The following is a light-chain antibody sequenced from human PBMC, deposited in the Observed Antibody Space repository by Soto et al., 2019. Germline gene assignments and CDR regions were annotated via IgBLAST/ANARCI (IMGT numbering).Light chain of an antibody. J-gene: IGLJ2*01. V-gene: IGLV2-14*01. Sequence: QSALTQPASVSGSPGQSITISCTGTSSDVGGYNYVSWYQLHPGKAPKLMIYEVTNRPSGVSNRFSGSKSGNTASLAISGLQAEDEADYYRSSYAGSSTLDVVFGGGTKLTVL. CDR3: SSYAGSSTLDVV. CDR1: SSDVGGYNY. CDR2: EVT.